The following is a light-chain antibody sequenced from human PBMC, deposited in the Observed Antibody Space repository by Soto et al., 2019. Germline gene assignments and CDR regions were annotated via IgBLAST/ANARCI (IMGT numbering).Light chain of an antibody. V-gene: IGKV1-12*01. Sequence: DIQMTQSPSSLSDSVGDRVTICCRASQDISTWLVWYQQKPGKAPKLLIYAASSLQSGVTSRFSGSGSGTDFTLTISSPQPEDVATYLCRQGYGFACTFGPGTKVDIK. CDR2: AAS. CDR1: QDISTW. CDR3: RQGYGFACT. J-gene: IGKJ3*01.